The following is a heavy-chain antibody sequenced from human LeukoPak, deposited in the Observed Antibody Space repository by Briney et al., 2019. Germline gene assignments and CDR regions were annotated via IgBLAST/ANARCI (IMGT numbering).Heavy chain of an antibody. V-gene: IGHV4-39*07. D-gene: IGHD3-10*01. J-gene: IGHJ4*02. CDR2: IYHSGST. CDR1: GGSISSSSYY. Sequence: SETLSLTCTVSGGSISSSSYYWGWIRQPPGKGLEWIGSIYHSGSTYYNPSLKSRVTISVDTSKNQFSLKLSSVTAADTAVYYCARVRVLLWFGDPINYFDYWGQGTLVTVSS. CDR3: ARVRVLLWFGDPINYFDY.